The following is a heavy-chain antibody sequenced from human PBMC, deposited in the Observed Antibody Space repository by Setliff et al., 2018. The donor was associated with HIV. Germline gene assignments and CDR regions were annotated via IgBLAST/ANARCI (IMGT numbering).Heavy chain of an antibody. CDR3: ARLGAEDFSDYDWVDY. J-gene: IGHJ4*02. V-gene: IGHV4-4*07. Sequence: SETLSLTCTVSGGSFSTYYWSWIRQPAGEGPEYIGRVHSTGTTIYNPSLKSRVTISGDTSKNQFSLKMTSVTAADTAVYYCARLGAEDFSDYDWVDYWGQGTLVTVSS. CDR2: VHSTGTT. D-gene: IGHD5-12*01. CDR1: GGSFSTYY.